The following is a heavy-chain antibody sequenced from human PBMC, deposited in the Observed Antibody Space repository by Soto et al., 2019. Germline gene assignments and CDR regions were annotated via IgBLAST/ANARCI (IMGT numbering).Heavy chain of an antibody. J-gene: IGHJ4*02. CDR2: IYYSGST. D-gene: IGHD6-19*01. CDR1: GGSISSSSYY. CDR3: ARRASSGWYNG. V-gene: IGHV4-39*01. Sequence: SETLSLTCPVSGGSISSSSYYWGWIRQPPGKGLEWIGSIYYSGSTYYNPSLKSRVTISVDTSKNQFSLKLSSVTAADTAVYYCARRASSGWYNGWGQGTLVTVSS.